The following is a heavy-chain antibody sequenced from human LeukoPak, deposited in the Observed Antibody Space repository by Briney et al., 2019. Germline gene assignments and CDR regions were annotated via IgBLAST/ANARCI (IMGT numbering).Heavy chain of an antibody. CDR3: ARDHVGYYGSGSFIDAFDI. D-gene: IGHD3-10*01. CDR1: GFTFSSYG. V-gene: IGHV3-30*02. CDR2: IRYDGSNK. J-gene: IGHJ3*02. Sequence: PGGSLRLSCAASGFTFSSYGMHWVRQAPGKGLEWVAFIRYDGSNKYYADSVKGRFTISRDNSKNTVYLQMNSLRAEDTAVYYCARDHVGYYGSGSFIDAFDIWGRGTMVTVSS.